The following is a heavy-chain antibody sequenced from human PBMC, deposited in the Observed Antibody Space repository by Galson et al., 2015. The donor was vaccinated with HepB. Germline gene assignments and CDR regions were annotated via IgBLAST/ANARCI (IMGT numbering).Heavy chain of an antibody. D-gene: IGHD2/OR15-2a*01. Sequence: SLRLSCATSGFIFSTYTMHWVRQAPGKGLEWVASISYDGTNKNYADSLRGRFTISRDNSKNTLYLQVDSLRAEDTAIYHCATIALSEYNSAWPGDHWGQGTRVSVSS. CDR1: GFIFSTYT. J-gene: IGHJ4*02. CDR3: ATIALSEYNSAWPGDH. V-gene: IGHV3-30-3*01. CDR2: ISYDGTNK.